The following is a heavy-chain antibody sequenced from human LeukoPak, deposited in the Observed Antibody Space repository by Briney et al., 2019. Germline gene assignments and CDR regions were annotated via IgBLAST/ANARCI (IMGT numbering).Heavy chain of an antibody. D-gene: IGHD2-21*01. CDR2: IYHSGST. CDR3: ARHIRRSSSLDY. Sequence: PSQTLSLTCTVSGYSISSGYYWGWIRQPPGKGLEWIGSIYHSGSTYYNPSLKSRVTISVDTSKNQFSLKLSSVAAADTAVYYCARHIRRSSSLDYWGQGTLVTVSS. V-gene: IGHV4-38-2*02. J-gene: IGHJ4*02. CDR1: GYSISSGYY.